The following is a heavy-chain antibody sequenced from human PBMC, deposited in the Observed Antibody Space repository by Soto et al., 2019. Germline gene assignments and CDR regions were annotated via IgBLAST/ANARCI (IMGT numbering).Heavy chain of an antibody. CDR1: GGSISRYY. V-gene: IGHV4-59*12. CDR3: ARDKITGLFDY. CDR2: IYYSGST. J-gene: IGHJ4*02. Sequence: SGNLFPTFTVFGGSISRYYWSRTRQPPGKGLEWIGYIYYSGSTNYNPSLKSRVTISVDTSKNQFSLKLTSVTAADTAVYYCARDKITGLFDYWGQGTLVTVSS. D-gene: IGHD2-8*02.